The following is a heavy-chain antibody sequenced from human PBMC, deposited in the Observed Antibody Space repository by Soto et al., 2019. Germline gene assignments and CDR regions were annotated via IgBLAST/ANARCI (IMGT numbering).Heavy chain of an antibody. J-gene: IGHJ4*02. CDR2: ISSNGGST. V-gene: IGHV3-64*01. CDR3: ARAYSSGWSFDY. CDR1: GFTFSSYA. D-gene: IGHD6-19*01. Sequence: EVQLVESGGGLVQPGGSLRLSCAASGFTFSSYAMHWVRQAPGKGLEYVSAISSNGGSTYYANSVKGRFTISRDNSKNTLYLQMGSLRAEDMAVYYCARAYSSGWSFDYWGQGTLVTVSS.